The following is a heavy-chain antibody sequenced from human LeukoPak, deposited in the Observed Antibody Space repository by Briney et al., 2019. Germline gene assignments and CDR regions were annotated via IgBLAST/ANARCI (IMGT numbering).Heavy chain of an antibody. CDR3: ATLLWYGAG. D-gene: IGHD3-10*01. Sequence: GASVKVSCKVSGYSLTELSLRWVRQAPGKGLEWMGGFDPDDGKKIYAQKFQGRLTMTDDTSTDTSYMDLSRLASDDTAVYFCATLLWYGAGWGQGTLVTVSS. CDR2: FDPDDGKK. V-gene: IGHV1-24*01. CDR1: GYSLTELS. J-gene: IGHJ4*02.